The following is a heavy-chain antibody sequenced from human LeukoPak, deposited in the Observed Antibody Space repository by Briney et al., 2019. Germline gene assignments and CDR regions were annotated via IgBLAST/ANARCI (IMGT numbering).Heavy chain of an antibody. Sequence: ASVKVSCKASGYTFTSYYMHWVRQAPGQGLEWMGIINPSGGSTSYAQKFRGRVTMTRDTSTSTVYMELSSLRSEDTAVYYCTCYGSGSFDYWGQGTLVTVSS. CDR1: GYTFTSYY. J-gene: IGHJ4*02. D-gene: IGHD3-10*01. CDR2: INPSGGST. CDR3: TCYGSGSFDY. V-gene: IGHV1-46*01.